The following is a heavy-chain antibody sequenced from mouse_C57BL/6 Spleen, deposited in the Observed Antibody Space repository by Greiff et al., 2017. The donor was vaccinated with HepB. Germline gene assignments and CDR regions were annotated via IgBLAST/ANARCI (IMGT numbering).Heavy chain of an antibody. CDR2: IWSDGST. V-gene: IGHV2-6-1*01. CDR3: ARHGYGSSYWYFDV. J-gene: IGHJ1*03. CDR1: GFSLTSYG. Sequence: VKVVESGPGLVAPSQSLSITCTVSGFSLTSYGVHWVRQPPGKGLEWLVVIWSDGSTTYNSALKSRLSISKDNSKSQVFLKMNSLQTDDTAMYYCARHGYGSSYWYFDVWGTGTTVTVSS. D-gene: IGHD1-1*01.